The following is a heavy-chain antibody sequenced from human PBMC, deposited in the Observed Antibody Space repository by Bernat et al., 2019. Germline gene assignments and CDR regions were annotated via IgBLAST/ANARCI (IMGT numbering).Heavy chain of an antibody. J-gene: IGHJ4*02. CDR1: GFTVSSNY. V-gene: IGHV3-53*05. D-gene: IGHD6-19*01. CDR2: IYSGGST. Sequence: EVQLVETGGGLIQPGGSLRLSCAASGFTVSSNYMSWVRQAPGKGLEWVSVIYSGGSTYYADSVKGRFTISRDNSKNTLYLQMNSLRAEDTAVYYCAKDRVWSSGRLFDYWGQGTLVTVSS. CDR3: AKDRVWSSGRLFDY.